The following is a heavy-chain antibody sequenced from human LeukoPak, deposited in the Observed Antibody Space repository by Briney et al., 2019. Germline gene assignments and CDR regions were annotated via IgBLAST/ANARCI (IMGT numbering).Heavy chain of an antibody. Sequence: ASVKVSCKASGYTFTSYGISWVRQAPGQGLEWMGWISAYNGNTNYAQKFQGRVTITADKSTSTAYMELSSLRSEDTAVYYCARVAEGEHYFDYWGQGTLVTVSS. V-gene: IGHV1-18*01. CDR3: ARVAEGEHYFDY. D-gene: IGHD1-1*01. CDR2: ISAYNGNT. CDR1: GYTFTSYG. J-gene: IGHJ4*02.